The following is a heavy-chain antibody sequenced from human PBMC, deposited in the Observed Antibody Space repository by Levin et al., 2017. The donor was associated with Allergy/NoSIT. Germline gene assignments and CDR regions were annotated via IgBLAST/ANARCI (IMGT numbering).Heavy chain of an antibody. V-gene: IGHV3-30-3*01. Sequence: PGGSLRLSCAASGFTFSSYAMHWVRQAPGKGLEWVAVISYDGSNKYYADSVKGRFTISRDNSKNTLYLQMNSLRAEDTAVYYCAVAGYYYYYGMDVWGQGTTVTVSS. CDR1: GFTFSSYA. D-gene: IGHD6-19*01. CDR3: AVAGYYYYYGMDV. J-gene: IGHJ6*02. CDR2: ISYDGSNK.